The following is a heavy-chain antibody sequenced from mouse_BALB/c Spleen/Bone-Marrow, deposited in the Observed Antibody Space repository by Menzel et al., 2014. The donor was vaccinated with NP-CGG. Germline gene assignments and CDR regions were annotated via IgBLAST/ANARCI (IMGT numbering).Heavy chain of an antibody. CDR1: GFTFSSYG. V-gene: IGHV5-6-3*01. CDR2: INSNGGST. J-gene: IGHJ2*03. Sequence: EVMLVESGGGLVQPGGSLKLSCAASGFTFSSYGMSWVRQTPDKRLELVATINSNGGSTYYPDSVKGRFTISRDNAKSTLYLQMSSLKSEDTAMYYCARVWYFDYWGQGTSLTVSS. CDR3: ARVWYFDY.